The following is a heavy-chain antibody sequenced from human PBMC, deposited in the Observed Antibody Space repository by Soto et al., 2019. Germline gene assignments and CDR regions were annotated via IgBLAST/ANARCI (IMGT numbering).Heavy chain of an antibody. CDR3: ASEGYSSSPCRDC. CDR2: ISYDGSNK. Sequence: PGGSLRRSWAACGFSFSSYAMHWVRQDPGKGLQCVAVISYDGSNKYYADSVKGRFTISRDNSKNTLYLQMNSLRAEDTAVYYCASEGYSSSPCRDCWGRGSRV. J-gene: IGHJ4*02. CDR1: GFSFSSYA. V-gene: IGHV3-30-3*01. D-gene: IGHD6-13*01.